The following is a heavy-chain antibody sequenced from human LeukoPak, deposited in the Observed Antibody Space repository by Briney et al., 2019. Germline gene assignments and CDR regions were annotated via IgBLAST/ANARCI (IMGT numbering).Heavy chain of an antibody. Sequence: SETLSLTCTVSGGSISSNYWNWIRQPPGKGLEWIGYIYYSGSTNYNPSPKSRVTISVDTSKNQFSLRLSSVTAADTAVYYCASGSAVAAAGDYWGQGTLVTVSS. CDR2: IYYSGST. V-gene: IGHV4-59*01. CDR3: ASGSAVAAAGDY. D-gene: IGHD6-13*01. CDR1: GGSISSNY. J-gene: IGHJ4*02.